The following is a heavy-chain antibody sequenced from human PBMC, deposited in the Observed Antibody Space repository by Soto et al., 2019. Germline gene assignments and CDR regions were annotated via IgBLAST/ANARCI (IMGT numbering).Heavy chain of an antibody. CDR1: GFTFSSYA. CDR2: ISGSGGGT. J-gene: IGHJ6*01. V-gene: IGHV3-23*01. CDR3: APRGGYSYGYYYYCMDV. D-gene: IGHD5-18*01. Sequence: EVQLLESGGGLVQPGGSLRLSCAASGFTFSSYAMSWVRQAPGKGLERVSAISGSGGGTYYADSVKDRFTISRDNTKNTLYLQMSSLRAEDTAVYYRAPRGGYSYGYYYYCMDVWGQGSTVTVSS.